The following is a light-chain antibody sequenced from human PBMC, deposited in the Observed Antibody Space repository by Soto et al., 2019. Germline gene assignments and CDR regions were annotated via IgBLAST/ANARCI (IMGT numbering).Light chain of an antibody. CDR2: LNSDGSH. V-gene: IGLV4-69*01. J-gene: IGLJ3*02. Sequence: QLVLTQSPSASASLGASVKLTCTLSSGHSSYAIAWHQQQPEKGPRYLMKLNSDGSHSKGDGIPDRFSGSSSGAERYLTISSLQSEDEADYYCQTWGNGIWVGGGGTKLSVL. CDR3: QTWGNGIWV. CDR1: SGHSSYA.